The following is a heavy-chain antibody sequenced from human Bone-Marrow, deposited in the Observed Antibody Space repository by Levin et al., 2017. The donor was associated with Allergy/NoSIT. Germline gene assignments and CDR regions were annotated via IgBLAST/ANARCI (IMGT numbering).Heavy chain of an antibody. V-gene: IGHV2-70*04. D-gene: IGHD3-10*01. J-gene: IGHJ4*02. CDR1: GFSLSTTATR. CDR2: IDWDDDK. CDR3: ARIKGWEVLYFDY. Sequence: SGPTLVKPTQTLTLTCTFSGFSLSTTATRVSWIRQPPGKALEWLARIDWDDDKFYSPSLKPRLTIPKDTPKNQVVLTMTNMDPVDTATYYCARIKGWEVLYFDYWGQGTLVTVSS.